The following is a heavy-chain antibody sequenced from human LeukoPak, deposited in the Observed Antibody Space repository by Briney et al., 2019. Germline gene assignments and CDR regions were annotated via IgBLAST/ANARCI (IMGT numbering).Heavy chain of an antibody. CDR3: ARTTLGPLDY. J-gene: IGHJ4*02. Sequence: SETLSLTCAVYGGSFSGYYWSWIRQPPGKGLEWIGEINHSGSTNYNPSLKSRVTISVDTSKNQFSLKLSSVTAADTAVYYCARTTLGPLDYWGQGTLVTVSS. CDR2: INHSGST. D-gene: IGHD1-14*01. CDR1: GGSFSGYY. V-gene: IGHV4-34*01.